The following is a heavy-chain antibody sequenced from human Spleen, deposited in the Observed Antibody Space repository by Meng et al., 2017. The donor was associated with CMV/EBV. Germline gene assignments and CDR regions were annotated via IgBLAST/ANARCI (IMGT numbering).Heavy chain of an antibody. V-gene: IGHV1-69*02. J-gene: IGHJ6*02. CDR3: ARALTAVAGTTLYYYYGMDV. D-gene: IGHD6-19*01. CDR1: GGTFSSYT. CDR2: IIPILGIA. Sequence: SVKVSCKVSGGTFSSYTISWVRQAPGQGLEWMGRIIPILGIANYAQKFQGRVTITADKSTSTAYMELSSLRSEDTAVYYCARALTAVAGTTLYYYYGMDVWGQGTTVTVSS.